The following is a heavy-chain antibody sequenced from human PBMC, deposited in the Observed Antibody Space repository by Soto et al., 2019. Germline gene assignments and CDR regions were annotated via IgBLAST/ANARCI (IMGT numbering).Heavy chain of an antibody. J-gene: IGHJ3*02. Sequence: GGSLRLSCAASGFTFSSYAMSWVRQAPGKGLVWVSAISGSGGSTYYADSVKGRFTISRDNSKNTLYLQMNSLRAEDTAVYYCAKYSRRVRGELDTRGQGTMVDVSS. CDR1: GFTFSSYA. CDR2: ISGSGGST. V-gene: IGHV3-23*01. D-gene: IGHD3-10*01. CDR3: AKYSRRVRGELDT.